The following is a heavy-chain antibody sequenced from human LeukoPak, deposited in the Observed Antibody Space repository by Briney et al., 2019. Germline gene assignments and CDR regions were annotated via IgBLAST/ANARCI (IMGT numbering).Heavy chain of an antibody. CDR1: GGSISSGGYY. CDR3: ARVGPSPYGDQAWDFDY. D-gene: IGHD4-17*01. V-gene: IGHV4-30-2*01. Sequence: SQTLSLTCTVSGGSISSGGYYWSWIRQPPGKGLEWIGYIYHSGSTYYNPSLKSRVTVSVDRSKNQFSLKLSSVTAADTAVYYCARVGPSPYGDQAWDFDYWGQGTLVTVSS. J-gene: IGHJ4*02. CDR2: IYHSGST.